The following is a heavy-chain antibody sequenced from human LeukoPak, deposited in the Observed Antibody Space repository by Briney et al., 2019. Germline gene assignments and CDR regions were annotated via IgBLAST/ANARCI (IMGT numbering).Heavy chain of an antibody. CDR2: ISSSSSYI. V-gene: IGHV3-21*01. Sequence: GSLRLSCAASGFTFSSYSMNWVRQAPGKGLEWVSSISSSSSYIYYADSVKGRFTISRDNAKNSLYLQMNSLRAEDTAVYYCARVRGTVNWFDPWGQGTLVTVS. CDR1: GFTFSSYS. CDR3: ARVRGTVNWFDP. D-gene: IGHD4-11*01. J-gene: IGHJ5*02.